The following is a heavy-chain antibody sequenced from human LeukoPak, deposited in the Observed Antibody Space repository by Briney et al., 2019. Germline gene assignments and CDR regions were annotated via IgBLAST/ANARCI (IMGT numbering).Heavy chain of an antibody. V-gene: IGHV1-8*01. D-gene: IGHD3-9*01. Sequence: ASVKVSCKASGYTFTSYDINWVRQATGQGREWMGWMNPNSGNTGYAQKFQGRVTMTRNTSISTAYMELSSLRSEDTAVYYCARGPQLRYFDWLRYYDMDVWGQGTTVTVSS. J-gene: IGHJ6*02. CDR3: ARGPQLRYFDWLRYYDMDV. CDR1: GYTFTSYD. CDR2: MNPNSGNT.